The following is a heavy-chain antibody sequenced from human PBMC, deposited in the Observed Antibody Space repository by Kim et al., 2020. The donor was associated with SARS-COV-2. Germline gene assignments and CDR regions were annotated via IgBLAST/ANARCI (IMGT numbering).Heavy chain of an antibody. CDR2: ISAYNGNT. Sequence: DSVKVSCKASGYTFTSYGISWVRQAPGQGLEWMGWISAYNGNTNYAQKLQGRVTMTTDTSTSTAYMELRSLRSDDTAVYYCARDGGPYCGGDCHRDYWGQGTLVTVSS. CDR3: ARDGGPYCGGDCHRDY. CDR1: GYTFTSYG. D-gene: IGHD2-21*02. V-gene: IGHV1-18*01. J-gene: IGHJ4*02.